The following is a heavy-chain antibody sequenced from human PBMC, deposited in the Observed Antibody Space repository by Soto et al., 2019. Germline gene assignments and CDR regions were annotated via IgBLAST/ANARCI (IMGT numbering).Heavy chain of an antibody. CDR3: ARLTRGVYASGRLWEKFDF. V-gene: IGHV2-5*02. CDR1: GFSLSTNGMG. J-gene: IGHJ4*02. CDR2: VYWDDDK. Sequence: QITVKESGLTLVKPTQTLTLTCTFSGFSLSTNGMGMGWIRQSPGKALEWLALVYWDDDKRYSPSLRSRLTNTQDTSKNQVDLTMTNIDPVDTASSYRARLTRGVYASGRLWEKFDFWGQGTLVTVSS. D-gene: IGHD5-12*01.